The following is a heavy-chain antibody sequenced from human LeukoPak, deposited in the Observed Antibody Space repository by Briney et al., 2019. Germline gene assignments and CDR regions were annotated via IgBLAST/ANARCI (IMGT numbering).Heavy chain of an antibody. J-gene: IGHJ4*02. Sequence: GGSLRLSCAASGFASSSYWMSWVRQAPGKGLEWVANVKQDGSEKYYVDSVKGRFTISRDNAKNSLYLQMNSLRAEDTAVYYCVRPVGMATSGYWGQGTLVTVSS. D-gene: IGHD5-24*01. V-gene: IGHV3-7*01. CDR3: VRPVGMATSGY. CDR1: GFASSSYW. CDR2: VKQDGSEK.